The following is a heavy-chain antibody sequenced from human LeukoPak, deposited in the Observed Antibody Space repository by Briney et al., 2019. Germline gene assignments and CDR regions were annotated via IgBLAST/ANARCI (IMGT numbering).Heavy chain of an antibody. J-gene: IGHJ4*02. V-gene: IGHV1-69*13. D-gene: IGHD6-19*01. CDR2: IIPIFGTA. CDR1: GGTFSSYA. Sequence: ASVKVSCKASGGTFSSYAISWVRQAPGQGLEWMGGIIPIFGTANYAQKFQGRVTITADESTSTAYMELSSLRSEDTAVYYCARGKSVAGTLDYWGQGTLVTVSS. CDR3: ARGKSVAGTLDY.